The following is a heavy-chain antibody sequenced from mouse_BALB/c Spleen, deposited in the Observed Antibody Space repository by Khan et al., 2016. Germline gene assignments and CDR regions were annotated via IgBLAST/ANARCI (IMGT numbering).Heavy chain of an antibody. Sequence: QIQLVQSGPELKKPGETVKISCKASGYTFTNYGMNWVKQAPGKGLKWMGWINTYTGEPTYADDFKGRFAFSLQTSASTAYLQINNLKNEDTATYCCASGSYYGGFASWGQGTLVTVSA. CDR2: INTYTGEP. CDR3: ASGSYYGGFAS. V-gene: IGHV9-3-1*01. D-gene: IGHD1-1*01. J-gene: IGHJ3*01. CDR1: GYTFTNYG.